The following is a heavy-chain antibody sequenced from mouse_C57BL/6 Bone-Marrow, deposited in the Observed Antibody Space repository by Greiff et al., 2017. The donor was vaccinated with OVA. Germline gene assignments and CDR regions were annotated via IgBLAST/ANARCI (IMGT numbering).Heavy chain of an antibody. Sequence: ASGPGLAKPSQSLSLTCSVTGYSITSGYYWNWIRQFPGNKLEWMGYISYDGSNNYNPSLKNRISITRDTSKNQFFLKLNSVTTEDTATYYCARRQLRLRWAMDYWGQGTSVTVSS. CDR1: GYSITSGYY. V-gene: IGHV3-6*01. CDR2: ISYDGSN. J-gene: IGHJ4*01. D-gene: IGHD3-2*02. CDR3: ARRQLRLRWAMDY.